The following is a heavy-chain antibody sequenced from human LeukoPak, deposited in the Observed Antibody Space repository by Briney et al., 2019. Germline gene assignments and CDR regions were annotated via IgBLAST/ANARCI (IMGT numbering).Heavy chain of an antibody. CDR3: APEVIATKSFDY. V-gene: IGHV3-30*03. CDR1: GFTFSSYV. D-gene: IGHD1-1*01. CDR2: ISYDGSTK. J-gene: IGHJ4*02. Sequence: GGSLRLSCAASGFTFSSYVIHWVRQAPGKGLEWVAVISYDGSTKEYADSVKGRFSISRDNSKNTLYLQMNSLRVADTAVYYCAPEVIATKSFDYWGQGTLVTVSS.